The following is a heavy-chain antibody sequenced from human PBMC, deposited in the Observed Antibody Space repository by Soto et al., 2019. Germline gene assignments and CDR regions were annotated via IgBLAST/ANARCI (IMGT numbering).Heavy chain of an antibody. CDR1: GFSLSTSGMR. V-gene: IGHV2-70*04. CDR2: IDWDDDK. CDR3: ARMFHCSGGTCPFDY. Sequence: VSGPTLVNPTQTLTLTCTVSGFSLSTSGMRVSWIRQPPGKALEWLARIDWDDDKFYNTSLKTRLTISKDSSKNQVVLTMTNMDPVDTATYYCARMFHCSGGTCPFDYWGQGALVTVSS. D-gene: IGHD2-15*01. J-gene: IGHJ4*02.